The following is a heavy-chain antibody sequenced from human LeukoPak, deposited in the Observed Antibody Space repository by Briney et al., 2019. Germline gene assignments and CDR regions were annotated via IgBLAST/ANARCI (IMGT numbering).Heavy chain of an antibody. CDR3: AADPVSLSAFDI. CDR1: GFTFSSYG. Sequence: GGSLRLSCAASGFTFSSYGMHWVRQAPGKGLEWVAFIRYDGSNKYYADSVKGRFTISRDNSKNTLYLQMNSLRSEDTAVYYCAADPVSLSAFDIWGQGTMVTVSS. J-gene: IGHJ3*02. CDR2: IRYDGSNK. V-gene: IGHV3-30*02.